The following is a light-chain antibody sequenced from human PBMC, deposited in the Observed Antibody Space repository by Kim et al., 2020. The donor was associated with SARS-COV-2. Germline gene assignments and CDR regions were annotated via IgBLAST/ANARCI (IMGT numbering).Light chain of an antibody. J-gene: IGKJ5*01. Sequence: SRGGRATLSCRARPSIRINMAWSVHTPAQASRLLIYRASPRATGVPASFSGSGSGTEFTLTISSLQSKDSALYYCQQYNRWLAITFGRGTRLEIK. CDR3: QQYNRWLAIT. V-gene: IGKV3-15*01. CDR1: PSIRIN. CDR2: RAS.